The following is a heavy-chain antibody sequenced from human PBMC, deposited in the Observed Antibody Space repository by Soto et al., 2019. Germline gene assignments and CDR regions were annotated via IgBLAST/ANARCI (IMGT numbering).Heavy chain of an antibody. CDR3: ARKGGAPAAFYYYYYGMDV. CDR2: IYYSGST. CDR1: GGSISSGGYY. Sequence: QVQLQELGPGLVKPSQTLSLTCTVSGGSISSGGYYWSWIRQHPGKGLEWIGYIYYSGSTYYNPSLKSRVTISVDTSKNQFSLKLSSVTAADTAVYYCARKGGAPAAFYYYYYGMDVWGQGTTVTVSS. J-gene: IGHJ6*02. D-gene: IGHD2-2*01. V-gene: IGHV4-31*03.